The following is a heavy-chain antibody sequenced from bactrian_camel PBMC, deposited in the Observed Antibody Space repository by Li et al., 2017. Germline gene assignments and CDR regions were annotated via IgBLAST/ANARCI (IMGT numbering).Heavy chain of an antibody. D-gene: IGHD2*01. Sequence: DVQLVESGGGSVQAGGSLRLSCATSGLDISMYCMSWFRQIPGKEREGVATISTDSGSTYYSESVKGRFTISRDNNKNTVYLQMNSLQPEDTAMYYCAADISPGTICSAATQFLAFQYRGQGTQVTVS. V-gene: IGHV3S40*01. J-gene: IGHJ4*01. CDR1: GLDISMYC. CDR2: ISTDSGST. CDR3: AADISPGTICSAATQFLAFQY.